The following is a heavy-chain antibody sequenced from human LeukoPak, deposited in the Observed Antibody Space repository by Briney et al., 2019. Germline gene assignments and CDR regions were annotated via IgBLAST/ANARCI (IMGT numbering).Heavy chain of an antibody. V-gene: IGHV1-8*01. Sequence: ASVKVSCKASGYTFTSYDVNWVRQATGQGLEWMGWMNPKSANAGYAQKFQGRVIMTRDASITTAYMELSSLTSEDTAVYYCARGKLTHGDYVAADYWGQGTLVTVSS. CDR1: GYTFTSYD. J-gene: IGHJ4*02. CDR3: ARGKLTHGDYVAADY. D-gene: IGHD4-17*01. CDR2: MNPKSANA.